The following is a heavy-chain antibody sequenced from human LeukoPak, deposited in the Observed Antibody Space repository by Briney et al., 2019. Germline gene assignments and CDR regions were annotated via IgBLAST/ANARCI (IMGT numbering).Heavy chain of an antibody. Sequence: PGGSLRLSCAASGFTFSSYWMSWVRQAPGKGLEWVANIKQDGSEKYYVDSVKGRFTISRDNAKNSLYLQMNSLRAEDTAVYYCARDGASNYYGSGSYDYWGQGTLVTVSS. V-gene: IGHV3-7*01. J-gene: IGHJ4*02. D-gene: IGHD3-10*01. CDR2: IKQDGSEK. CDR1: GFTFSSYW. CDR3: ARDGASNYYGSGSYDY.